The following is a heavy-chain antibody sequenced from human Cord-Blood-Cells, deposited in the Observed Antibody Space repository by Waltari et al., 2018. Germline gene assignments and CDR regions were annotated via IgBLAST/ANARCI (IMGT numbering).Heavy chain of an antibody. CDR3: ARVPDWEAFDI. D-gene: IGHD1-26*01. CDR1: GYSISSGYY. J-gene: IGHJ3*02. Sequence: QVQLQESGPGLVKPSETLSLTCAVSGYSISSGYYWGWIRQPPGKGLEWIGSIYHSGSTYYNPSVKSRVTISVDTSKNQFSRKLSSVTAADTAVYYCARVPDWEAFDIWGQGTMVTVSS. CDR2: IYHSGST. V-gene: IGHV4-38-2*01.